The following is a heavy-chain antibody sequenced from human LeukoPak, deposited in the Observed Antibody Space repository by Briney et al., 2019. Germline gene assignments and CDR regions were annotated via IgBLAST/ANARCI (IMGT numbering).Heavy chain of an antibody. V-gene: IGHV3-30-3*01. Sequence: GRSLRLSCAASGFTFSSYAMHWVRQAPGKGLEWVAVISYDGSNKYYADSVKGRFTISRDNSKNTLYLQMNSLRAEDTAVYYCARERRLGELSTPPHPWGQGTLVTVSS. J-gene: IGHJ5*02. D-gene: IGHD3-16*02. CDR3: ARERRLGELSTPPHP. CDR1: GFTFSSYA. CDR2: ISYDGSNK.